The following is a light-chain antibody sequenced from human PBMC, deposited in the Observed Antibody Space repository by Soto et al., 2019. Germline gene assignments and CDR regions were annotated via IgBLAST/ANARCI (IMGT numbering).Light chain of an antibody. CDR2: GNS. V-gene: IGLV1-40*01. J-gene: IGLJ1*01. CDR1: SSNIGAGYD. Sequence: QAVVTQPPSVSGAPGQRVTISCTGSSSNIGAGYDVHWYQQLPGTAPKRLIYGNSNRPLGVPDRFSGSKSGTSASLAITGLHAEDXADYYSQSYDSSLSGYVFGTWTKLNVL. CDR3: QSYDSSLSGYV.